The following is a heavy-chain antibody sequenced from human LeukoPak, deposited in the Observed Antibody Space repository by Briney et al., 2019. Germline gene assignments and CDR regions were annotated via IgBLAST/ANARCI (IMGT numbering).Heavy chain of an antibody. V-gene: IGHV1-46*01. J-gene: IGHJ4*02. CDR3: ARDLTLDYDILTGPLAN. CDR2: INPSGGST. Sequence: ASVKVSCKASGYTFTSYYIHWVRQAPGQGLEWVGIINPSGGSTTYGQKFQGRVTMTRDTSISTAYMELSRLRSDDTAVYYCARDLTLDYDILTGPLANWGQGTLVTVSS. CDR1: GYTFTSYY. D-gene: IGHD3-9*01.